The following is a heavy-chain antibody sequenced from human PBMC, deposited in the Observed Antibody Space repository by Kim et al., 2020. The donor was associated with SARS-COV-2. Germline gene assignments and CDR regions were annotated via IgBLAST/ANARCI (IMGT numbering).Heavy chain of an antibody. CDR1: GFTFSSYW. V-gene: IGHV3-7*01. D-gene: IGHD6-13*01. CDR2: IKQDGSEK. J-gene: IGHJ6*02. CDR3: ARVVVNSSSWYRPYYYYYYGMDV. Sequence: GGSLRLSCAASGFTFSSYWMSWVRLAPGKGLEWVANIKQDGSEKYYVDSVKGRFTISRDNAKNSLYLQMNSLRAEDTAVYYCARVVVNSSSWYRPYYYYYYGMDVWGQGTTVTVSS.